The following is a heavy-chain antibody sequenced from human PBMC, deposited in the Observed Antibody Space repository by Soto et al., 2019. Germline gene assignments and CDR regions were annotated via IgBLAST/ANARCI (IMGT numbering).Heavy chain of an antibody. CDR1: GDSISSRNYY. CDR2: VYYSVST. V-gene: IGHV4-39*02. Sequence: QLQMQESGPGLVKPSETLSLTCTVSGDSISSRNYYWGWIRQPPGKGLEWIGSVYYSVSTYYNPSLKIRVTISVDTSKNQLSLKLSSVTAADTAVYYCVRGSAPQAWGQGTLVTVSS. J-gene: IGHJ5*02. CDR3: VRGSAPQA.